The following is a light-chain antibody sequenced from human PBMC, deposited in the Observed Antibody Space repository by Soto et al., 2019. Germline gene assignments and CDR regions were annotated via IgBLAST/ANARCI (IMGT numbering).Light chain of an antibody. V-gene: IGKV1-5*03. Sequence: DIQMTQSPSTLSASVGDRFTITCRASQNIRSWLAWYQQKPGKAPELLIYSASGLESGVPSRFSGSGFGTEFTLTISSLQPDDFATYYCQEYNGNSGLTFGGGTKLEIK. CDR2: SAS. CDR3: QEYNGNSGLT. J-gene: IGKJ4*01. CDR1: QNIRSW.